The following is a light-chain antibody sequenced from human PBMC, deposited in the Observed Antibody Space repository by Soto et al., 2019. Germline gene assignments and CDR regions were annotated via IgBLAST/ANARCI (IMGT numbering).Light chain of an antibody. CDR3: QQYNNYSPKT. V-gene: IGKV1-5*01. CDR1: QSMGNW. Sequence: DIPMTQSPSTLSASVGDRVTITCRASQSMGNWLAWYQKKPGKAPKPLIYDAFHLASGVPSTFSDSGYGAEFTLTISNLQPDNFASYYCQQYNNYSPKTFGQGTKVEIK. CDR2: DAF. J-gene: IGKJ1*01.